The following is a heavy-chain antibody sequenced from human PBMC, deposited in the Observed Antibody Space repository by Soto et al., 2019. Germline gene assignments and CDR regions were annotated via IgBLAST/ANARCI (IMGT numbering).Heavy chain of an antibody. V-gene: IGHV1-18*04. Sequence: ASVKVSCKASGYTFTSYGISWVRQAPGQGLEWMGWISAYNGNTNYAQKLQGRVTVTTDTSTSTAYMELRSLRSDDTAVYYCARGAFVAVAGTDYYYGMDVWSQGTTVTVSS. CDR1: GYTFTSYG. CDR3: ARGAFVAVAGTDYYYGMDV. CDR2: ISAYNGNT. D-gene: IGHD6-19*01. J-gene: IGHJ6*02.